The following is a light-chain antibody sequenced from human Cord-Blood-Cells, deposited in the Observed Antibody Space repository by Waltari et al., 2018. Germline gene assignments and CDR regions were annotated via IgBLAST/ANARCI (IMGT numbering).Light chain of an antibody. CDR3: SSYTSSST. Sequence: QSALTQPASVSGSPGQSIPIPCTGTSSDVGGYNHVSWYQQPPGNAPKLMIHDVSKRPSGVSNRFSGSKSGNTASLTISGLQAEDEADYYCSSYTSSSTFGGGTKLTVL. V-gene: IGLV2-14*01. J-gene: IGLJ3*02. CDR1: SSDVGGYNH. CDR2: DVS.